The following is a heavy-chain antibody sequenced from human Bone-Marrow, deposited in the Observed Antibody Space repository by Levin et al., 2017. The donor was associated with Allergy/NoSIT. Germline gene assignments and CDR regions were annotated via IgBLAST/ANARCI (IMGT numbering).Heavy chain of an antibody. CDR3: ARALTYGSGAFDF. Sequence: PGQGPEWIGHIYETRTTYENPSLESRVTISLDKSKNQFSLILTSVSAADTAVYFCARALTYGSGAFDFWGQGILVTVSS. V-gene: IGHV4-30-2*01. CDR2: IYETRTT. D-gene: IGHD3-10*01. J-gene: IGHJ4*02.